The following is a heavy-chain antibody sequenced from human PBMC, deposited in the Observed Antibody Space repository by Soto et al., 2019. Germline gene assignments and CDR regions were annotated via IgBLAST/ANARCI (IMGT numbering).Heavy chain of an antibody. CDR3: AKSWLPDGWDNHPVDS. V-gene: IGHV3-23*01. CDR1: GFTFSRYA. D-gene: IGHD6-19*01. Sequence: EMQLLESGGGLVQPGGSLRLSCAVSGFTFSRYAMSWVRQAPGKGLEWISGISFGGGYNTYYADSVKGRVTISRDNARNMGFLQRNGLRAEDTAKYYCAKSWLPDGWDNHPVDSWGQGTVVIVST. J-gene: IGHJ4*02. CDR2: ISFGGGYNT.